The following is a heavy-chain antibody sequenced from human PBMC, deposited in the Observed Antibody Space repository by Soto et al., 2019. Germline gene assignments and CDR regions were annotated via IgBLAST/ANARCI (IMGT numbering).Heavy chain of an antibody. V-gene: IGHV1-18*01. CDR3: ARNNRDMITFGGVIPTLEYFQH. J-gene: IGHJ1*01. CDR2: ISAYNGNT. CDR1: GYTFTSYG. Sequence: ASVKVSCKASGYTFTSYGISWVRQAPGQGLEWMGWISAYNGNTNYAQKIQGRVTMTTDTSTSTAYMELSSLRSEDTAVYYCARNNRDMITFGGVIPTLEYFQHWGQGTLVTVSS. D-gene: IGHD3-16*02.